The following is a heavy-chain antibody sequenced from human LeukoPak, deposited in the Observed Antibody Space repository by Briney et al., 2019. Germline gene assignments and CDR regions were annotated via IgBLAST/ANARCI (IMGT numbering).Heavy chain of an antibody. Sequence: GGSLRLSCAASGFTFSSYWMSWVRQAPGKGLEWVANIKQDGSEKYYVDSVKGRFTISRDNAKNSLYLQMNSLRAEDTAVYYCARVGDSSGWYSYYYYMDVWGKGTTVTISS. CDR3: ARVGDSSGWYSYYYYMDV. CDR2: IKQDGSEK. J-gene: IGHJ6*03. V-gene: IGHV3-7*01. D-gene: IGHD6-19*01. CDR1: GFTFSSYW.